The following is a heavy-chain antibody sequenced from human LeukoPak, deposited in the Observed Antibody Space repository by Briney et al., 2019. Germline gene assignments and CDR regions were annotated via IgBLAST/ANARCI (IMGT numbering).Heavy chain of an antibody. CDR3: TTDFTVDYYDSSGYYNFDY. CDR2: IYYSGST. J-gene: IGHJ4*02. V-gene: IGHV4-59*01. D-gene: IGHD3-22*01. CDR1: GGSISSYY. Sequence: SETLSLTCTVSGGSISSYYWSWSRQPPGTGLEWIGYIYYSGSTNYNPSLKSRVTISVDASKNQFSLKLSSVTAADTAVYYCTTDFTVDYYDSSGYYNFDYWGQGTLVTVSS.